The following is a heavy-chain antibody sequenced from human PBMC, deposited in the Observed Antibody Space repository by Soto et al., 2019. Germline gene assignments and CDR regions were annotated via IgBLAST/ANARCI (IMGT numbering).Heavy chain of an antibody. Sequence: GGSLRLSCAASGFTFSSYSMNWVRQAPGKGLEWVSSISSSSSYIYYADSVKGRFTISRDNAKNSLYLQMNSLRAEDTAVYYCASTYCSGGSCYSGLDYWGQGTLVTVSS. V-gene: IGHV3-21*01. CDR3: ASTYCSGGSCYSGLDY. CDR2: ISSSSSYI. D-gene: IGHD2-15*01. CDR1: GFTFSSYS. J-gene: IGHJ4*02.